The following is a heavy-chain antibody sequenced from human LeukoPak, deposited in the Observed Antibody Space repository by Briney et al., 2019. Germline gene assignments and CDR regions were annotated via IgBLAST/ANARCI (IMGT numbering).Heavy chain of an antibody. CDR2: FFYSGIT. V-gene: IGHV4-39*01. J-gene: IGHJ4*02. Sequence: NPSETLSLTCTVSGGSISSSSKYWGWIRQSPGKGLEWIGNFFYSGITYYNPSLKSRVTISVDTSKIQFSLNLRSVTAADTAVYYCARHLGMTTMDYWGQGTLVTVSS. CDR3: ARHLGMTTMDY. D-gene: IGHD4-17*01. CDR1: GGSISSSSKY.